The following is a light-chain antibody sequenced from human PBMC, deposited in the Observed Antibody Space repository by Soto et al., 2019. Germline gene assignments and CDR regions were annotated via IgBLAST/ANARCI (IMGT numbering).Light chain of an antibody. J-gene: IGKJ5*01. Sequence: AIQVTKSPSSLSASLGDRVTITCRASHDIRGALAWYQQKPGKAPKLLIYDVSTLESGVPSRFSGSGSGTEFTLAISSLQPEDFGTYYCQQFNSYPITFGHGTRLEIK. CDR2: DVS. V-gene: IGKV1-13*02. CDR1: HDIRGA. CDR3: QQFNSYPIT.